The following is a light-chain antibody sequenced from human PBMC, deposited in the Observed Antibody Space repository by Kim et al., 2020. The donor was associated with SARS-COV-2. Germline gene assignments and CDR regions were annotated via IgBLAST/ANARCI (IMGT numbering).Light chain of an antibody. Sequence: GQSITISRTGTSGDVGGYKFVSWHQQHPGKPPKLIIFDGSERPSGVSNRFSGSKSGNTASLTISGLQAEDEADYYCCSYAGRTTWVFGGGTKLTVL. CDR1: SGDVGGYKF. V-gene: IGLV2-23*01. CDR2: DGS. J-gene: IGLJ3*02. CDR3: CSYAGRTTWV.